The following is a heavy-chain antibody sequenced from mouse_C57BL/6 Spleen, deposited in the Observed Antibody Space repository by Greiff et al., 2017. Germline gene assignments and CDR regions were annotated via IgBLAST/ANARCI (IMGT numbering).Heavy chain of an antibody. CDR2: IDPSDSYT. CDR3: ARSNYSNLAARDY. V-gene: IGHV1-69*01. D-gene: IGHD2-5*01. CDR1: GYTFTSYW. J-gene: IGHJ4*01. Sequence: QVQLQQPGAELVMPGASVKLSCKASGYTFTSYWMHWVKQRPGQGLEWIGEIDPSDSYTNYNQKFKGKSTLTVDKSSSTAYMQLSSLTSEDSAVYYCARSNYSNLAARDYWGQGTSVTVSS.